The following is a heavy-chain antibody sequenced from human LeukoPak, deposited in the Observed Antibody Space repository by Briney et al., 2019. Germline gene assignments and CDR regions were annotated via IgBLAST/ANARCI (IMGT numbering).Heavy chain of an antibody. J-gene: IGHJ4*02. Sequence: GGSLRLSCAASGLTFSSYDMHWDRQATGKGLEWVSAIGTAGDTYYPGSVKGRFTISRENAKNPLYLQMNSLRAGDTAVYYCARGGYYYGSGSYYKGPFDYWGQGTLVTVSS. CDR2: IGTAGDT. V-gene: IGHV3-13*04. CDR3: ARGGYYYGSGSYYKGPFDY. CDR1: GLTFSSYD. D-gene: IGHD3-10*01.